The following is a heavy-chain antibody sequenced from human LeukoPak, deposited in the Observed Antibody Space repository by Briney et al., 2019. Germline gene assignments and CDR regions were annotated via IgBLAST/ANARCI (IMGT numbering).Heavy chain of an antibody. CDR3: ARRSRGYSSSWYYFDH. Sequence: SETLSLTCTVSGASVISSNYCWGWVRQPPGKGLEWIGSMFYSGTTYTNPSLKSRVTISVDTSKNQFSLNLSSVTAADTAVYHCARRSRGYSSSWYYFDHWGQGTLVTVSS. V-gene: IGHV4-39*01. CDR1: GASVISSNYC. J-gene: IGHJ4*02. CDR2: MFYSGTT. D-gene: IGHD6-13*01.